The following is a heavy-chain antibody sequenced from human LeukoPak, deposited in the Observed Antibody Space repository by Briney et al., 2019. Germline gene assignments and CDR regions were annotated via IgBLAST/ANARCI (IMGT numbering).Heavy chain of an antibody. CDR3: ARGSIQTYFYGMDV. J-gene: IGHJ6*02. CDR1: GFTFSSYW. Sequence: PGGSLRLSCAASGFTFSSYWMHWVRQAPGKGLVWVSRINSDGGSTSYVDSVKGRFTISKDIAKNTLYLQMNSLRAEDTAVYYCARGSIQTYFYGMDVWGQGTTVTASS. V-gene: IGHV3-74*01. CDR2: INSDGGST. D-gene: IGHD2-2*02.